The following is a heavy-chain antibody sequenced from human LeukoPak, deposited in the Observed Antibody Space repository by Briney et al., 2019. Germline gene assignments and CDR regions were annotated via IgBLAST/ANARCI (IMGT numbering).Heavy chain of an antibody. D-gene: IGHD3-3*01. CDR2: INHSGST. CDR1: GGSFSGYY. Sequence: NPSETLSLTCAVYGGSFSGYYWSWIRQPPGKGLEWIGEINHSGSTNYNPSLKSRVTISVDTSKNQFSLKLSSVTAADTAVYYCARAGGVLRFLEWSPHYYGMDVWGRGTTVTVSS. V-gene: IGHV4-34*01. J-gene: IGHJ6*02. CDR3: ARAGGVLRFLEWSPHYYGMDV.